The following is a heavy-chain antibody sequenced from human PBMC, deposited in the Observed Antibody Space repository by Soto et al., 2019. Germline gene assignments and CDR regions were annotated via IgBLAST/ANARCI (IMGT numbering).Heavy chain of an antibody. V-gene: IGHV1-18*01. Sequence: GASVKVSCKASGYTFTSYGISWLRQAPGQGLEWMGWISAYNGNTNYAQKLQGRVTMTTDTSTSTAYMELRSLRSDDTAVYYCARHFRSYSGGYHWFGPWGQGTLVTVSS. CDR1: GYTFTSYG. CDR3: ARHFRSYSGGYHWFGP. D-gene: IGHD3-22*01. J-gene: IGHJ5*02. CDR2: ISAYNGNT.